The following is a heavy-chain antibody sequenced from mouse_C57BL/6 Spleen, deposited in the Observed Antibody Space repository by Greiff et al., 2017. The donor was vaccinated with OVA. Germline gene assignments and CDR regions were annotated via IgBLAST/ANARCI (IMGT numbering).Heavy chain of an antibody. D-gene: IGHD1-1*01. CDR2: IWGVGST. J-gene: IGHJ3*01. CDR3: ATFYYGSSFFAY. Sequence: VNVVESGPGLVAPSQSLSITCTVSGFSLTSYGVDWVRQSPGKGLEWLGVIWGVGSTNYNSALKSRLSISKDNSKSQVFLKMNSLQTDDTAMYYCATFYYGSSFFAYWGQGTLVTVSA. CDR1: GFSLTSYG. V-gene: IGHV2-6*01.